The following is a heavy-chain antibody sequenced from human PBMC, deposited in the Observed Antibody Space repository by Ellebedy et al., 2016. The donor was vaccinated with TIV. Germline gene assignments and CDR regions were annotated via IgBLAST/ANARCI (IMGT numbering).Heavy chain of an antibody. CDR2: IKQDGSEK. CDR3: ARGYASPNY. Sequence: PGGSLRLSCAASGLTFSGYWMSWVRQAPGKGLEWVANIKQDGSEKYYVDSVKGRFTISRDNAKNSLYLQMNSLRAEDTAVYYCARGYASPNYWGQGTLVTVSS. J-gene: IGHJ4*02. CDR1: GLTFSGYW. V-gene: IGHV3-7*01. D-gene: IGHD2-8*01.